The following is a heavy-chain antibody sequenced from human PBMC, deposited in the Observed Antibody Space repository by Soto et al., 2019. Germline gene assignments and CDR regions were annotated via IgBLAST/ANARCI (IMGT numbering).Heavy chain of an antibody. D-gene: IGHD2-15*01. Sequence: ASVKVSCKASGYTFTNYAISWVRPAPGQGLEWMGWIRAYNGNTSHAQKLQGRVTMTTDTSTSTAYMELRSLRSDDTAVYYCARGYCSGGSCYYFDSWGQGTLVTVSS. CDR1: GYTFTNYA. J-gene: IGHJ4*02. CDR2: IRAYNGNT. V-gene: IGHV1-18*01. CDR3: ARGYCSGGSCYYFDS.